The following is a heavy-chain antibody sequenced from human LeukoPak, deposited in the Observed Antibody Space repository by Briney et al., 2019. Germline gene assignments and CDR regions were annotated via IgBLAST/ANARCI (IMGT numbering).Heavy chain of an antibody. CDR1: GYRFPSYG. CDR3: ARSRTGDSSSWRRAEYFQH. J-gene: IGHJ1*01. CDR2: ISAYNGNT. V-gene: IGHV1-18*01. D-gene: IGHD6-13*01. Sequence: GASVKVSCKASGYRFPSYGISWVRQAPGQGLEWMGWISAYNGNTRYAQKLQGRVTMTTDTSTSTAYMELRSLRSDDTAVYYCARSRTGDSSSWRRAEYFQHWGQGTLVTVSS.